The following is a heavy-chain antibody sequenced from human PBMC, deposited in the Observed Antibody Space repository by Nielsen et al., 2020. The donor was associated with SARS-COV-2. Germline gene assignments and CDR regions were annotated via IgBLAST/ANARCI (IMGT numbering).Heavy chain of an antibody. Sequence: ASVKVSCKASGYTFTGYYMHWVRQAPGQGLEWMGWINPNSGGTNYAQKFQGWVTMTRDTSISTAYMELSRLRSDDTAVYYCARDTLAVAGSIDYWGQGTLVTVSS. CDR1: GYTFTGYY. CDR2: INPNSGGT. D-gene: IGHD6-19*01. CDR3: ARDTLAVAGSIDY. V-gene: IGHV1-2*04. J-gene: IGHJ4*02.